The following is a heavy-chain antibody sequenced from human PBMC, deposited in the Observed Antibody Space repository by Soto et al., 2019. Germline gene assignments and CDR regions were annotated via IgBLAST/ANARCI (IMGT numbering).Heavy chain of an antibody. CDR1: GGFVSSGNYY. J-gene: IGHJ3*02. D-gene: IGHD1-1*01. CDR2: MSHSGGT. Sequence: QAQLQQWGAGLLKPSETLSLTCAVYGGFVSSGNYYWSWIRQPPGKGLEWIGEMSHSGGTHFNPSLKSRVTISVDTSKNQFSLKMSSVTAADTALYYCARVERGTATTVVDAFDIWGPGTMVTVSS. V-gene: IGHV4-34*01. CDR3: ARVERGTATTVVDAFDI.